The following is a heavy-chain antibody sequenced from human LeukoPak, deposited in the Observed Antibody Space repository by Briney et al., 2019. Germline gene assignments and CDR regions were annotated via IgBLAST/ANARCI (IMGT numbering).Heavy chain of an antibody. V-gene: IGHV1-69*05. CDR1: GGTFSSYA. J-gene: IGHJ4*02. CDR3: ARDAQYDGGNY. D-gene: IGHD4-23*01. CDR2: IIPIFGTA. Sequence: GASVKVSCKASGGTFSSYAISWVRQAPGQGLEWMGRIIPIFGTANYAQKFQGRVTITTDESTSTAYMELSSLRSEDTAVYYCARDAQYDGGNYWGQGTLVTVSS.